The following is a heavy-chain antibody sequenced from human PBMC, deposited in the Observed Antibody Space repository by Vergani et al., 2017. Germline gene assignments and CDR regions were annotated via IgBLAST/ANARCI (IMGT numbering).Heavy chain of an antibody. J-gene: IGHJ1*01. CDR1: GFTSSYYG. CDR2: ISYDGRQK. D-gene: IGHD2-8*01. V-gene: IGHV3-30*18. CDR3: AKKRCCTHVCQIGYFRE. Sequence: QVHLVESGGGVVQPGRSLRLSCVVSGFTSSYYGMHWVRQAPGKGLEWVALISYDGRQKYYADSVKGRFTLSRNNSKSTLYLQMNSLRTEDTAVYYCAKKRCCTHVCQIGYFREWVQGTLVIVSS.